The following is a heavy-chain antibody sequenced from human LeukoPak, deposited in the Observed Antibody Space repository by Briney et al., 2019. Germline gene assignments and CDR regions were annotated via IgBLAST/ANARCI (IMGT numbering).Heavy chain of an antibody. CDR1: GFTFNNYA. J-gene: IGHJ4*02. Sequence: GGSLRLSCAASGFTFNNYAMSWVRQAPGKGLEWVSAISGSGGSTYYADSVKGRFTISRDNSKNTLYLQMNSLRAEDTAVYYCAKGLYYYDSSGYYLFDYWGQGTLVTVSS. CDR2: ISGSGGST. D-gene: IGHD3-22*01. V-gene: IGHV3-23*01. CDR3: AKGLYYYDSSGYYLFDY.